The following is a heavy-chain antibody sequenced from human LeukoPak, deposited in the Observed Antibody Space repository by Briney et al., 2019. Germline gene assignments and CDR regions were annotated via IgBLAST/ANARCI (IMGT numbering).Heavy chain of an antibody. V-gene: IGHV3-23*01. D-gene: IGHD3-10*01. CDR2: ISGSGGST. CDR3: AKDREKLIRGVTNFDY. Sequence: PGGSLRLSCAASGFTFSSYGMSWVRQAPGKGLEWVSAISGSGGSTYYADSVKGRFTISRDNSKNTLYLQMNSLRAEDTAVYYCAKDREKLIRGVTNFDYWGQGTLVTVSS. CDR1: GFTFSSYG. J-gene: IGHJ4*02.